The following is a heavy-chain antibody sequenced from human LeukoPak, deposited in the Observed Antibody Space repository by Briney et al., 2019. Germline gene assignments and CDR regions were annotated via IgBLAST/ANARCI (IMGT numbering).Heavy chain of an antibody. CDR2: IRYDGSNK. CDR1: GFTFSSYG. V-gene: IGHV3-30*02. Sequence: GGSLRLSCAASGFTFSSYGMHWVRQAPGKGLEWVAFIRYDGSNKYYADSVKGRFTISRDNSKNTLYLQMNSLRAEDTAVYYCAKNGYSSGWYTVGFDYWGQGTLVTVSS. CDR3: AKNGYSSGWYTVGFDY. D-gene: IGHD6-19*01. J-gene: IGHJ4*02.